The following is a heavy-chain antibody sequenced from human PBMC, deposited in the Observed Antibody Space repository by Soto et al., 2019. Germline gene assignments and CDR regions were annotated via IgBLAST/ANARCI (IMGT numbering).Heavy chain of an antibody. CDR1: GGTSSSYT. CDR2: IIPMFGIA. J-gene: IGHJ4*02. D-gene: IGHD4-17*01. CDR3: ARGTPVPTYFFDS. Sequence: QVQRVHSGAAVKKPGSSVKVSCTASGGTSSSYTISWVRQAPGQGLEWMGRIIPMFGIAKYTQKFQGRVTITADKSSNTAYMELSSLRSEDTAVYYCARGTPVPTYFFDSWGQGSLLTVSS. V-gene: IGHV1-69*02.